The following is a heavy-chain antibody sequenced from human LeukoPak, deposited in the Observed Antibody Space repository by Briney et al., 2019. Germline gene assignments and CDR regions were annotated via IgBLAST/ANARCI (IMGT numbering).Heavy chain of an antibody. CDR2: IYYSGST. J-gene: IGHJ6*03. V-gene: IGHV4-59*08. CDR1: GGSISSYY. Sequence: SETLSLTCTVSGGSISSYYWSWIRQPPGKGLEWIGYIYYSGSTNYNPSLKSRVTISVDTSKNQFSLKLSSVTAADTAVYYCARATGYYYMDVWGKGTTVTVSS. D-gene: IGHD5-12*01. CDR3: ARATGYYYMDV.